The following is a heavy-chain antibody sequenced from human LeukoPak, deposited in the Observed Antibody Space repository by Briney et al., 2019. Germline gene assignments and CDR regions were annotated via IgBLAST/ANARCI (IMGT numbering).Heavy chain of an antibody. CDR2: IWYDGSNK. J-gene: IGHJ5*02. CDR1: GFTFSSYG. D-gene: IGHD2-2*01. CDR3: AKIDGSLGYCSSTSCYDGWFDP. Sequence: GGSLRLSCAASGFTFSSYGMHWVRQAPGKGLEWVAVIWYDGSNKYYADSVKGRFTISRDNSKNTLYLQMNSLRADDTAVYYCAKIDGSLGYCSSTSCYDGWFDPWGQGTLVTVSS. V-gene: IGHV3-33*06.